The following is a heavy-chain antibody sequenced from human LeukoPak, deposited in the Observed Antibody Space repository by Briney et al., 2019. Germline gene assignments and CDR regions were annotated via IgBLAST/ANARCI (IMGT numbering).Heavy chain of an antibody. Sequence: SVKVSCKASGGTFSSYAISWVRQAPGQGLEWMGGIIPIFGTANYAQKFQGRVTITADKSTSTAYMELSSLRSEDTAVYYCARGAPGVSDDSSGYYYSWGQGTLVTVSS. J-gene: IGHJ4*02. D-gene: IGHD3-22*01. CDR1: GGTFSSYA. CDR3: ARGAPGVSDDSSGYYYS. V-gene: IGHV1-69*06. CDR2: IIPIFGTA.